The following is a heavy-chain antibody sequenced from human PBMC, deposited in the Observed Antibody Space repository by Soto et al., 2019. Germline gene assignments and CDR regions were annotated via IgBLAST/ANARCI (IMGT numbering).Heavy chain of an antibody. CDR1: GYTFTTYW. J-gene: IGHJ4*02. Sequence: EVQLVQSRAEVKKPGESLRISCKGSGYTFTTYWITWVRQRPGKGLEWMGKIDPSASYINYSPSFQGHVSLSTDKSINTAYLQWSSLQASDTAIYYCARLHGGNSPIDNWGQGTLVTVSS. D-gene: IGHD2-21*02. V-gene: IGHV5-10-1*01. CDR2: IDPSASYI. CDR3: ARLHGGNSPIDN.